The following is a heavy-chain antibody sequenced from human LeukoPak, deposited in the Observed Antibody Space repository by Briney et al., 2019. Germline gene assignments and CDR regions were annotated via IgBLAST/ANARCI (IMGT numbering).Heavy chain of an antibody. J-gene: IGHJ4*02. CDR2: IYYSGST. Sequence: PSETLSLTCTVSGGSISSSSYYWGWIRQPPGKGLEWIGSIYYSGSTYYNPSLKSRVTISVDTSKNQFSLKLSSVTAADTAVYYCAREGPVLRFLEWFQPFDYWGQGTLVTVSS. D-gene: IGHD3-3*01. CDR1: GGSISSSSYY. V-gene: IGHV4-39*02. CDR3: AREGPVLRFLEWFQPFDY.